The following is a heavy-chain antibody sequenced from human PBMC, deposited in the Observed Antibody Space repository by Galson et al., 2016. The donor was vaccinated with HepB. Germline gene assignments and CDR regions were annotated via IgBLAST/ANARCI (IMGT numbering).Heavy chain of an antibody. V-gene: IGHV4-61*01. D-gene: IGHD3-10*01. J-gene: IGHJ4*02. CDR3: ATGRHYYGSEH. CDR2: IYYTGSA. Sequence: SETLSLTCTVSGDSVSSANYYWSWIRQPPGKGLEWIGYIYYTGSANSNPSLKSRFTISVDPSKNQFSLKLTSVTAADTAVYYCATGRHYYGSEHWGQGILVTFSS. CDR1: GDSVSSANYY.